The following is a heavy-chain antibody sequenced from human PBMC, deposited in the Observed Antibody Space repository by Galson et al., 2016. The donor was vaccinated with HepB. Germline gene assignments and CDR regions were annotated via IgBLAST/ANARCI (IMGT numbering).Heavy chain of an antibody. CDR3: AGDEFY. CDR2: IYDSGST. V-gene: IGHV4-61*03. Sequence: SETLSLTCTVSGGSVSSGRFHWSWIRQPPGKGLEWIGYIYDSGSTHYSPSLKSRVTISMDTSKNHFSLRLRSVTTTDTAVYYCAGDEFYWGPGTLVTVSS. D-gene: IGHD3-10*01. J-gene: IGHJ4*02. CDR1: GGSVSSGRFH.